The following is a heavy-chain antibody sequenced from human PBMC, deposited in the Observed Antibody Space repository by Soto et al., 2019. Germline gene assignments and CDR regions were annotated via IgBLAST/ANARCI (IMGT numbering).Heavy chain of an antibody. Sequence: PGGSLRLSCTASGFTLNNHAMHWIRLVPGKGLEWVSGIFWNGNRPDYAESVKGRFFISRDNAKNSLYLQMNNLRVENTALYYCTKDIRPGGLDNWGQGTLVTVSS. CDR1: GFTLNNHA. CDR2: IFWNGNRP. J-gene: IGHJ4*02. CDR3: TKDIRPGGLDN. D-gene: IGHD6-6*01. V-gene: IGHV3-9*01.